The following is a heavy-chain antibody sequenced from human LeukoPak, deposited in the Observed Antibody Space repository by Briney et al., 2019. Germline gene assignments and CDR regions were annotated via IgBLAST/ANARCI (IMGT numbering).Heavy chain of an antibody. CDR3: ARAPGYGSGSYYREDY. CDR2: INPNSGGT. Sequence: ASVKVSCKASGYTFTGYYMHWVRQAPGQGLEWMGWINPNSGGTNYAQKFQGRVTMTRDTSISTAYMELSGLRSDDTAVYYCARAPGYGSGSYYREDYWGQGTLVTVSS. D-gene: IGHD3-10*01. CDR1: GYTFTGYY. V-gene: IGHV1-2*02. J-gene: IGHJ4*02.